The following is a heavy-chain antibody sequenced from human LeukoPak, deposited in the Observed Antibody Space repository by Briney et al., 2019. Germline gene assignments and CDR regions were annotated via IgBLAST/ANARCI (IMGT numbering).Heavy chain of an antibody. CDR2: INEYGSTT. V-gene: IGHV3-74*01. CDR3: ARDVAGSGSR. J-gene: IGHJ4*02. CDR1: GFTFSIYW. D-gene: IGHD3-10*01. Sequence: GGSLLLSCEASGFTFSIYWMHWVRQVPGKRLVWVSRINEYGSTTNYADSVKDRFIISGDNAKNTLYLQMNSLRAEDSAVYYCARDVAGSGSRWGQGTLVTVSS.